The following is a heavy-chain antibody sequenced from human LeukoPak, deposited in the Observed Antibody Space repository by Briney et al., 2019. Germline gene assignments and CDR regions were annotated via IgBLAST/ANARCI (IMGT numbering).Heavy chain of an antibody. V-gene: IGHV1-2*06. Sequence: ASVKVSCKVSRYTFTGYYMHWVRQAPGQGLEWMGRINPNSGGTNYAQKFQGRVTMTRDTSISTAYMELSRLRSDDTAVYYCARDSSSWYSYYYYMDVWDKGTTVTVSS. J-gene: IGHJ6*03. CDR1: RYTFTGYY. CDR3: ARDSSSWYSYYYYMDV. CDR2: INPNSGGT. D-gene: IGHD6-13*01.